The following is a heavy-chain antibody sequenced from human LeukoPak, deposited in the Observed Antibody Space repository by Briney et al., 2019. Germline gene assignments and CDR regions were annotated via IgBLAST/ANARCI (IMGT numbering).Heavy chain of an antibody. V-gene: IGHV1-8*01. CDR2: MNPNSSNT. CDR3: ARRVGSGRPVQH. D-gene: IGHD6-19*01. Sequence: GASVKVSCKASGYTFSSYDINWVRQATGQGLEWMGWMNPNSSNTGYAQKFQGRLNMTRNTSISTAYMELSSLRSEDTAVYYCARRVGSGRPVQHWGQGTLVTVSS. CDR1: GYTFSSYD. J-gene: IGHJ1*01.